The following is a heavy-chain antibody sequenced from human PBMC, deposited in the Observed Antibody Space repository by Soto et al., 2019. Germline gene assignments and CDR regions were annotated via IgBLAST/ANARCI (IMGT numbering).Heavy chain of an antibody. J-gene: IGHJ4*02. V-gene: IGHV3-30-3*01. CDR3: AREAVAYDSSGYYNGYFDY. CDR1: GFTFSSYA. D-gene: IGHD3-22*01. Sequence: VQLVESGGGVVQPGRSLRLSCAASGFTFSSYAMHWVRQAPGKGLEWVAVISYDGSNKYYADSVKGRFTISRDNSKNTLYLQMNSLRAEDTAVYYCAREAVAYDSSGYYNGYFDYWGQGTLVTVSS. CDR2: ISYDGSNK.